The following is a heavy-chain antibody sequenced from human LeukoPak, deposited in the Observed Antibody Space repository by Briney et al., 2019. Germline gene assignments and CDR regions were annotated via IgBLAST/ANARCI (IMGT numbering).Heavy chain of an antibody. CDR2: IIPIFGAA. V-gene: IGHV1-69*13. Sequence: SVKVSCKASGGTFSSYAISWVRQAPGQGLEWMGGIIPIFGAANYAQKFQGRVTITADESTSTAYMELRSLRSEDTAVYYCARSCSRYCSSTDYYYMDVWGKGTTVTVSS. CDR3: ARSCSRYCSSTDYYYMDV. CDR1: GGTFSSYA. J-gene: IGHJ6*03. D-gene: IGHD2-2*01.